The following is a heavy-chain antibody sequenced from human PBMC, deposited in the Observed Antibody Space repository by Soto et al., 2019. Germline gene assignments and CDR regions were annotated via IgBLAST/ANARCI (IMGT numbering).Heavy chain of an antibody. D-gene: IGHD6-13*01. V-gene: IGHV3-30*18. CDR3: AKDAYSVSWYGYYYYYYGMDV. CDR2: ISYDGSNK. Sequence: QVQLVESGGGVVQPGRSLRLSCAASGFTFSSYGMHWVRQAPGKGLEWVAVISYDGSNKYYADSVKGRFTISRDNSKNTLDLQMNSLRAEDTAVYYCAKDAYSVSWYGYYYYYYGMDVWGQGTTVTVSS. CDR1: GFTFSSYG. J-gene: IGHJ6*02.